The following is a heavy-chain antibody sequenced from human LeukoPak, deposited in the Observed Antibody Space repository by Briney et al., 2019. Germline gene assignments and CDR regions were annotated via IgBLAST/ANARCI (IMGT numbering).Heavy chain of an antibody. Sequence: GGSLRLSCAASGFTFDDYGMSWVRQAPGKGLEWVSGINWNGGSTGYADSVKGRFTISRDNAKNSLYLQMNSLRAEDTALYYCARDRGYSGGYGVFDPWGQGTLVTVSS. D-gene: IGHD1-26*01. V-gene: IGHV3-20*04. CDR3: ARDRGYSGGYGVFDP. J-gene: IGHJ5*02. CDR2: INWNGGST. CDR1: GFTFDDYG.